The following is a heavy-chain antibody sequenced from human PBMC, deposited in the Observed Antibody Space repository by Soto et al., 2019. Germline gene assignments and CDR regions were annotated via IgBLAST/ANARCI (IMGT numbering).Heavy chain of an antibody. V-gene: IGHV4-30-2*01. CDR3: ARGSVVVPAGIFDP. J-gene: IGHJ5*02. D-gene: IGHD2-2*01. CDR2: IYHSGST. CDR1: GGSISSGGYS. Sequence: SETLSLTCAVSGGSISSGGYSWSWIRQPPGKGLEWIGYIYHSGSTYYNPSLKSRVTISVDRSKNQFSLKLSSVTAADTAVYYCARGSVVVPAGIFDPLGRGSLVTVSS.